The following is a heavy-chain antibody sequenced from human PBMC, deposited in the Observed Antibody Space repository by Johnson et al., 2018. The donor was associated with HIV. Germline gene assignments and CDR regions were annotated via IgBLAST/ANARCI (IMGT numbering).Heavy chain of an antibody. Sequence: QVQLVESGGGLVQPGGSLRLSCAASGFTFDDYAMHWVRQAPGKGLEWVAFISYDGSNKYYADSVKGRFPISRDNSKNTLYLQMNSLRAEDTALYYCAKDMVLYGDGGAFDIWGQGTMVTVSS. V-gene: IGHV3-30*04. D-gene: IGHD4-17*01. CDR1: GFTFDDYA. CDR2: ISYDGSNK. CDR3: AKDMVLYGDGGAFDI. J-gene: IGHJ3*02.